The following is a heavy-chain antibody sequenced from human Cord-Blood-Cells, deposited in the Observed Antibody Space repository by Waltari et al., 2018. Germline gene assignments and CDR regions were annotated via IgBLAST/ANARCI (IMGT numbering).Heavy chain of an antibody. CDR3: AREIVVVITSSWGWFDP. V-gene: IGHV4-31*03. Sequence: QVQLQESGPGLVKPSQPLSLTRTVSGGSISSGCYYWSCTRQPPGKGLEWIGYIYYSGSTYYNPSLKSRVTISVDTSKNQFSLKLSSVTAADTAVYYCAREIVVVITSSWGWFDPWGQGTLVTVSS. J-gene: IGHJ5*02. CDR1: GGSISSGCYY. D-gene: IGHD3-22*01. CDR2: IYYSGST.